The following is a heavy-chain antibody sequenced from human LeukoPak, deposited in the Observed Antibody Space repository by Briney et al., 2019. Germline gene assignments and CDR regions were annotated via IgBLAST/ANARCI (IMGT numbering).Heavy chain of an antibody. CDR3: ARAEYSSGWY. Sequence: GGSLRLSCAASTFTFSSYTINWVRQAPGKGLEWVSSISSSGIYIYYADSEKGRFTISRDNAKNSLYLQMNSLRAEDTAVYYCARAEYSSGWYLGQGTLVTVSS. D-gene: IGHD6-19*01. CDR1: TFTFSSYT. V-gene: IGHV3-21*01. J-gene: IGHJ4*02. CDR2: ISSSGIYI.